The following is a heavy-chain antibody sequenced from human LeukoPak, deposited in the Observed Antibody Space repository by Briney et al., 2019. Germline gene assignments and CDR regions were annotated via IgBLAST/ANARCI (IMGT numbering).Heavy chain of an antibody. J-gene: IGHJ3*02. CDR2: INHSGST. V-gene: IGHV4-34*01. CDR3: ASVGYYDSSGYYEDAFDI. D-gene: IGHD3-22*01. CDR1: GGSFSGYY. Sequence: SETLSLTCAVYGGSFSGYYWSWIRQPPGKGLEWIGEINHSGSTNYNQSLKSRVTISVDTSKNQFSLKLSSVTAADTAVYYCASVGYYDSSGYYEDAFDIWGQGTMVTVSS.